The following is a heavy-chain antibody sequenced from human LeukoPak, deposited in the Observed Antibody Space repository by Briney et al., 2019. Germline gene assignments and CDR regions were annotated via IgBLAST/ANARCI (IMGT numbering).Heavy chain of an antibody. D-gene: IGHD1-1*01. V-gene: IGHV3-33*01. CDR3: ARGPLNAFGVEA. Sequence: GGSLRLSCAASGSTFSASDIHWVRQAPGKGLEWVAVIWHDESIKSYTAYVKARFTVSKANSLTTISLQMNSPRAEDTALYYCARGPLNAFGVEAWGHGTTVTVSS. J-gene: IGHJ6*02. CDR1: GSTFSASD. CDR2: IWHDESIK.